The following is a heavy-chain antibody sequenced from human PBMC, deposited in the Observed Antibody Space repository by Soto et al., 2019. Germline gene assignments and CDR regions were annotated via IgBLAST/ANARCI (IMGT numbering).Heavy chain of an antibody. Sequence: QVQLVQSGAEVKRPGASVKVSCKASGYPFSSHGFTWVRQAPGQGIEWMGWISIYNVNTHYAQKFQRRLTLTTDESTSTADLELTSLTSDDTAVYYRARSPRAPEPVDHWGQGTLVTVS. CDR1: GYPFSSHG. J-gene: IGHJ4*02. CDR2: ISIYNVNT. V-gene: IGHV1-18*04. CDR3: ARSPRAPEPVDH.